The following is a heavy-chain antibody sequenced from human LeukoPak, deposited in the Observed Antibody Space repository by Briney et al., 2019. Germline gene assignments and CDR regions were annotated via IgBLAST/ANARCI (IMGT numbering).Heavy chain of an antibody. CDR1: GGSISSSSYY. CDR2: IYYSGST. V-gene: IGHV4-39*07. J-gene: IGHJ4*02. CDR3: ARWVSGSYYSSFDY. Sequence: SETLSLTCTVSGGSISSSSYYWGWIRLPPGKGLEWIGSIYYSGSTYYNPSLKSRVTISVDTSKNQFSLKLSSVTAADTAVYYCARWVSGSYYSSFDYWGQGTLVTVSS. D-gene: IGHD1-26*01.